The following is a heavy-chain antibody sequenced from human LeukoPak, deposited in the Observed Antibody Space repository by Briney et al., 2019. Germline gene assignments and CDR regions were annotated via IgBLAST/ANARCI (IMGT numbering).Heavy chain of an antibody. CDR3: ARPLAPVMVNAFDI. D-gene: IGHD2-21*01. CDR1: GYTFTGYY. J-gene: IGHJ3*02. CDR2: INPNSGGT. V-gene: IGHV1-2*02. Sequence: GASVKVSCKASGYTFTGYYMHWVRQAPGQGLEWMGWINPNSGGTNYAQKFQGRVTMTRDTSTSTVHMELSSLRSEDTAVYYCARPLAPVMVNAFDIWGQGTMVTVSS.